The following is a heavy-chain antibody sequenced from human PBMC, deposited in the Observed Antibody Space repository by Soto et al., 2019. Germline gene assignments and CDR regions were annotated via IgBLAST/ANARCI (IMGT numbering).Heavy chain of an antibody. CDR3: ARARLSGYCTNGVCYHYYYYGMDV. V-gene: IGHV4-34*01. CDR1: GGSFSGYY. CDR2: INHSGST. J-gene: IGHJ6*02. D-gene: IGHD2-8*01. Sequence: PSETLSLTCAVYGGSFSGYYWSWIRQPPGKGLEWIGEINHSGSTNYNPSLKSRVTISVDTSKNQFSLKLSSVTAADTAVYYCARARLSGYCTNGVCYHYYYYGMDVWGQGTTVTAP.